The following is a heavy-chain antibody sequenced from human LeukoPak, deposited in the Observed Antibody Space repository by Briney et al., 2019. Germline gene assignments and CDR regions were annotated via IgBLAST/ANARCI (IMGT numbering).Heavy chain of an antibody. D-gene: IGHD3-10*01. Sequence: GGSLRLSCTASGFTFNTYWMHWVRQVPGKGLAWVSRINSDGSNTPCADSVRGRFTISRDDAKNTLYLEMSSLRGEDTAVYYCAGSRGAHYFDFWGQGTLVTVSS. V-gene: IGHV3-74*03. CDR1: GFTFNTYW. J-gene: IGHJ4*02. CDR2: INSDGSNT. CDR3: AGSRGAHYFDF.